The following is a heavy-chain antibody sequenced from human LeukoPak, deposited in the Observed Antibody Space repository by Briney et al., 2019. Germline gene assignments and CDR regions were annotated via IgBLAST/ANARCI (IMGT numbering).Heavy chain of an antibody. CDR3: ARGGRSSGWYSVY. Sequence: SETLSVTCAVYGGSFSGYYWSWIRQPPGKGLEWIGEINHSGSTNYNPSLKSRVTISVDTSKNQFSLKLSSVTAADTAVYYCARGGRSSGWYSVYWGQGTLVTVSS. CDR1: GGSFSGYY. CDR2: INHSGST. J-gene: IGHJ4*02. D-gene: IGHD6-19*01. V-gene: IGHV4-34*01.